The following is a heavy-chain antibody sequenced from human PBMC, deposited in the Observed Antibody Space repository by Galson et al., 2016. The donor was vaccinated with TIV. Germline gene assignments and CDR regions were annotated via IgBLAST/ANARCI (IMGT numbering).Heavy chain of an antibody. Sequence: SVKVSCKASGATFSGYAFNWVRQAPGQRLEWMGRIIPIFDTTNYAQNFQGRVTIIADKSTNTVYMEVSRLRSDDTAVYYCARDSVSFGSGSYYPSSFDYWGQGTLVTVSS. D-gene: IGHD3-10*01. J-gene: IGHJ4*02. CDR3: ARDSVSFGSGSYYPSSFDY. V-gene: IGHV1-69*06. CDR1: GATFSGYA. CDR2: IIPIFDTT.